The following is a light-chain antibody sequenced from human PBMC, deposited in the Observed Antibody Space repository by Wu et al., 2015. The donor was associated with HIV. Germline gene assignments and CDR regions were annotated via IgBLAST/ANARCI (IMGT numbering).Light chain of an antibody. CDR2: DAS. CDR1: QSVNNY. CDR3: QRYGSSSYT. J-gene: IGKJ2*01. Sequence: EIVLTQSPAALSLSPGERATLSCRASQSVNNYLTWYQQKPGQAPRLLIYDASKRATGIPARFSGSGSGTDFSLTISRLEPEDFAVYYCQRYGSSSYTFGQGTKLETK. V-gene: IGKV3-11*01.